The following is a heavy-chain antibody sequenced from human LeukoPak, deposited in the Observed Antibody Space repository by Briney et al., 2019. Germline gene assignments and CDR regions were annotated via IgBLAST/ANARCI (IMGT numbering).Heavy chain of an antibody. CDR3: AGRPTGYSSGYIH. V-gene: IGHV3-23*01. CDR2: ISGSAHKI. Sequence: AGGSLRLSCVASGITFSNYAVSWVRQAPEKGLDWVSVISGSAHKIRYADSVKGRFTISRDNSENIVYLQMNNLRVEDTAVYYCAGRPTGYSSGYIHWGQGTPVTVSS. D-gene: IGHD5-18*01. J-gene: IGHJ4*02. CDR1: GITFSNYA.